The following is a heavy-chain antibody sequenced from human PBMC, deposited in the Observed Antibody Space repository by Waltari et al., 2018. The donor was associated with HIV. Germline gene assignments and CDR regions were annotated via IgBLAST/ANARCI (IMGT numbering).Heavy chain of an antibody. Sequence: QVQLVQSGAEVKKPGASVKVSCTASGYTFTSYAMHWLRQAPGQRLEWMGWINAGNGNTKYSQKFQGRVTITRDTSASTAYMELSSLRSEDTAVYYCARVSVWGSYRLDAFDIWGQGTMVTVSS. J-gene: IGHJ3*02. D-gene: IGHD3-16*02. CDR1: GYTFTSYA. CDR2: INAGNGNT. V-gene: IGHV1-3*01. CDR3: ARVSVWGSYRLDAFDI.